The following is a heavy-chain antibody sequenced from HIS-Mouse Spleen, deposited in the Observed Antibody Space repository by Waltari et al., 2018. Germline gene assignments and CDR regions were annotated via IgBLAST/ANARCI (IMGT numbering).Heavy chain of an antibody. CDR2: IYYSGST. D-gene: IGHD6-13*01. Sequence: QLQLQESGPGLVKPSETLSLTCTVSGGSSSSSSYYAVWIRQPPGKGLGWIGSIYYSGSTYYNPSLKSRVTISVDTSKNQFSLKLSSVTAADTAVYYCAREIPYSSSWYDWYFDLWGRGTLVTVSS. CDR1: GGSSSSSSYY. V-gene: IGHV4-39*07. CDR3: AREIPYSSSWYDWYFDL. J-gene: IGHJ2*01.